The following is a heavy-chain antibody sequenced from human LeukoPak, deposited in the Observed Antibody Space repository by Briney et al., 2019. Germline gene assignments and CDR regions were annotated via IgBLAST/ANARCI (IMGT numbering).Heavy chain of an antibody. V-gene: IGHV3-11*04. CDR3: ARDANYYGSGSYTYYYGMDV. D-gene: IGHD3-10*01. CDR1: GFTFSDYY. CDR2: ISSSGSTI. Sequence: GGSLRLSCAASGFTFSDYYMSWIRQAPGKGLEWVSYISSSGSTIYYADSVKGRFTISRDNAKNSLYLQMNSLRAEDTAVYYCARDANYYGSGSYTYYYGMDVWGQGTTVTVSS. J-gene: IGHJ6*02.